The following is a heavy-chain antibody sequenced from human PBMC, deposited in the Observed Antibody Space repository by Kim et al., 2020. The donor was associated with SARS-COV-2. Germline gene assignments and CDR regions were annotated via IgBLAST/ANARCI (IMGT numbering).Heavy chain of an antibody. CDR2: ISGRGDTT. CDR1: GFTMNYC. J-gene: IGHJ4*02. CDR3: AKARPGRAVTGRGSELDS. Sequence: GGSLRLSCVASGFTMNYCVAWVRRAPGKKLEEGSAISGRGDTTYYADSVKGRFSISREHSKTTKIYLQMNNLRAEDTAQYFCAKARPGRAVTGRGSELDSWGQGPLVTVSA. D-gene: IGHD3-10*01. V-gene: IGHV3-23*01.